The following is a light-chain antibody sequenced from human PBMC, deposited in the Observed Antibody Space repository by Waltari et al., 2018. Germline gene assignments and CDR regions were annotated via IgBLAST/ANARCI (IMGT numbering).Light chain of an antibody. CDR2: DVS. J-gene: IGLJ2*01. CDR1: SSDGGGYNY. Sequence: QSALTQPRSVSGSPGQSVTISCTGTSSDGGGYNYLSWYQQHPGKAPNLMIYDVSTRPSGVPDRFSGSKSGNTASLTISGLQADDEADYYCCSYAGSYTFIFGGGTELTVL. V-gene: IGLV2-11*01. CDR3: CSYAGSYTFI.